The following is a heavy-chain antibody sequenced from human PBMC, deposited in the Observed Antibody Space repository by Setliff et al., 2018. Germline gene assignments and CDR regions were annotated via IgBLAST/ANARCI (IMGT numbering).Heavy chain of an antibody. CDR2: INHSGST. J-gene: IGHJ5*02. V-gene: IGHV4-34*01. D-gene: IGHD4-17*01. CDR1: GGSFSGYY. Sequence: SETLSLTCAVYGGSFSGYYWGWIRQPPGKGLEWIGEINHSGSTNYNPSLKSRVTISVDTSKNQFYLKLSSVTAADTAVYYCARGPHDYGDYGGWFDPWGQGTLVTVSS. CDR3: ARGPHDYGDYGGWFDP.